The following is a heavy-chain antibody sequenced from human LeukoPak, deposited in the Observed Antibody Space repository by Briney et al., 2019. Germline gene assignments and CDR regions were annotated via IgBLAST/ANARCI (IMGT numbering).Heavy chain of an antibody. J-gene: IGHJ3*02. D-gene: IGHD3-22*01. V-gene: IGHV3-30*02. CDR1: GFIFSSYG. CDR3: AKAEGYYDSRFDAFDI. CDR2: IRYDGSNK. Sequence: QAGGSLRLSCAASGFIFSSYGMHWVRQAPGKGLEWVAFIRYDGSNKYYADSVKGRFTISRDNSKNTLYLQMNSLRAEDTAVYYCAKAEGYYDSRFDAFDIWGQGTMVTVSS.